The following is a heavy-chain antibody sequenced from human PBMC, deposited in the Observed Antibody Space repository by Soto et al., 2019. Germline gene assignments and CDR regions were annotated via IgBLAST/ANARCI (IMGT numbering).Heavy chain of an antibody. Sequence: PGGSLRLSCAASGFTFSSYGMHWVRQAPGKGLEWVAVISYDGSNKYYADSVKGRFTISRDNSKNTLYLQMNSLRAEDTAVYYCAKLLYHYDSSGFTADYWGQGT. V-gene: IGHV3-30*18. D-gene: IGHD3-22*01. CDR3: AKLLYHYDSSGFTADY. CDR1: GFTFSSYG. J-gene: IGHJ4*02. CDR2: ISYDGSNK.